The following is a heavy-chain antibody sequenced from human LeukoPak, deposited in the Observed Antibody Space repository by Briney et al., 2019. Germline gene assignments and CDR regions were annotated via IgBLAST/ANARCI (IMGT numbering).Heavy chain of an antibody. D-gene: IGHD6-13*01. V-gene: IGHV4-34*01. Sequence: PSETLSLTCAVYGGSFSSYYWSWVRQPPGKGLEWIGEINHSGSTNYNPSLKSRVTISVDTSKNQSSLQLSSVTAADTAVYYCARAKVEQQLVPYYYYYYMDVGGKGTTLTVSS. CDR2: INHSGST. CDR3: ARAKVEQQLVPYYYYYYMDV. J-gene: IGHJ6*03. CDR1: GGSFSSYY.